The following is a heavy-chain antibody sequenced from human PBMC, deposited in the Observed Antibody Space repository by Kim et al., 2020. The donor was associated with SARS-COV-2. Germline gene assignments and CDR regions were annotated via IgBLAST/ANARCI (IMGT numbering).Heavy chain of an antibody. D-gene: IGHD6-13*01. V-gene: IGHV5-51*01. CDR1: GYSFTSYW. J-gene: IGHJ5*02. Sequence: GESLKISCKGSGYSFTSYWIGWVRQMPGKGLEWMGIIYPGDSDTRYSPFFQGQVTISADKSISTAYLQWSSLKASDTAMYYCARVGIAAAGLNWFDPWGQATLVTVSS. CDR2: IYPGDSDT. CDR3: ARVGIAAAGLNWFDP.